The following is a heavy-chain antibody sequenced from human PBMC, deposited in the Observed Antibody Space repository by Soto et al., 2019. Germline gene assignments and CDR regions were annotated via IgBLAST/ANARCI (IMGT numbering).Heavy chain of an antibody. Sequence: SETLSLTCNVSGASINSAGYYWSWIRQHPGKGPEWIGYIYYSGRTYYDPSLKTRVTISIGTSKTQFSLQLNSVTPEDTAVYYCARGASYYYDSSGYRSPYFDYWGQGTLVTVSS. J-gene: IGHJ4*02. CDR2: IYYSGRT. D-gene: IGHD3-22*01. V-gene: IGHV4-31*03. CDR1: GASINSAGYY. CDR3: ARGASYYYDSSGYRSPYFDY.